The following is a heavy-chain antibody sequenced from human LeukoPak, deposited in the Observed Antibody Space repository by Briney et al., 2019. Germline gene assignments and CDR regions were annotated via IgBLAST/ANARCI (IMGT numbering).Heavy chain of an antibody. J-gene: IGHJ4*02. V-gene: IGHV4-34*01. CDR3: ARASKN. CDR1: GGSFSGYY. D-gene: IGHD6-6*01. Sequence: SETLSLTCAVYGGSFSGYYWSWIRQPPGKGLEWIEEINHSGSTNYNPSLKSRVTISVDTSKNQFSLKLSSVTAADTAVYYCARASKNWGQGTLVTVSS. CDR2: INHSGST.